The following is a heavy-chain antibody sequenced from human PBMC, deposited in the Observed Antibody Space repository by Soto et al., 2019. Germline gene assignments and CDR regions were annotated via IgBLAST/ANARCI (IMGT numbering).Heavy chain of an antibody. CDR1: GYTFTNYY. Sequence: GASVKVSCKASGYTFTNYYIHWVRQAPGQGLEWMGIVNPSGYTSTLAQKFQGRLTVTSDTSTSTVYMELGSLKSEDTAVYYCARDLHGAFTTMVYWGQGTLVTVSS. CDR2: VNPSGYTS. CDR3: ARDLHGAFTTMVY. D-gene: IGHD5-18*01. V-gene: IGHV1-46*01. J-gene: IGHJ4*02.